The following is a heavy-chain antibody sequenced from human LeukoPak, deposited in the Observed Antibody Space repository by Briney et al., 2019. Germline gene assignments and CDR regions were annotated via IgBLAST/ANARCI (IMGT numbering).Heavy chain of an antibody. D-gene: IGHD2-2*01. CDR1: GGTFSSYA. CDR2: IIPIFGTA. Sequence: ASVKVSCKASGGTFSSYAISWVRQAPGQGLEWMGGIIPIFGTANYAQKFQGRVTITADEYTSTAYTEQWSRRSEARDVYSRARCYYQLLSYYYYYYMDVWGKGTTVTVSS. J-gene: IGHJ6*03. V-gene: IGHV1-69*13. CDR3: ARCYYQLLSYYYYYYMDV.